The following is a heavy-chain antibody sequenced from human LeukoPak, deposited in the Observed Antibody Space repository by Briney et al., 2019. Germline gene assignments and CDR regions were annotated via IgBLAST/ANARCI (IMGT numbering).Heavy chain of an antibody. Sequence: GGSLRLSCAASGFTFSSYGMHWVRQAPGKGLEWVAFIRYDGSNKYYADSVKGRFTISRDNSKNTLYLQMNSLRAEDTAVYYCAKDPDSSSSPGLDYWGQGTLVTVSS. D-gene: IGHD6-6*01. CDR3: AKDPDSSSSPGLDY. V-gene: IGHV3-30*02. J-gene: IGHJ4*02. CDR2: IRYDGSNK. CDR1: GFTFSSYG.